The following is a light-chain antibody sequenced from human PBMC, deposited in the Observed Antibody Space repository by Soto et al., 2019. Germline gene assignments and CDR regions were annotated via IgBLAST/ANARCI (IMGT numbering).Light chain of an antibody. V-gene: IGLV2-14*03. Sequence: QSALTQPASVSGYPGQSITISCTGTSSDVGGFNYVSWYQQHPGKAPKLMIYDVTNRPSGVSYRFSGSKSGNTASLTISGLQAEYEADYYCNSYTSSSTYVFGTGTQLTVL. CDR1: SSDVGGFNY. J-gene: IGLJ1*01. CDR2: DVT. CDR3: NSYTSSSTYV.